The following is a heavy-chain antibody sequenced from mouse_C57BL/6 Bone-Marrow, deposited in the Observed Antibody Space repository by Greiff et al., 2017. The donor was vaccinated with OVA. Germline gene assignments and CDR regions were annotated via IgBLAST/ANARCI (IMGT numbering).Heavy chain of an antibody. J-gene: IGHJ3*01. CDR1: GYTFTSYW. D-gene: IGHD2-5*01. V-gene: IGHV1-64*01. Sequence: QVQLQQPGAELVKPGASVKLSCKASGYTFTSYWMHWVKQRPGQGLEWIGMIHPNSGRTNYNEKFKSKATLTVDKSSSTAYMQLSSLTSEDSAVYYCARDYYSNYGFAYWGQGTLVTVSA. CDR2: IHPNSGRT. CDR3: ARDYYSNYGFAY.